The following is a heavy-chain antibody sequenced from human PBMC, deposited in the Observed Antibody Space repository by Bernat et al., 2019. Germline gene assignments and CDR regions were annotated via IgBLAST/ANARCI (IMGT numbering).Heavy chain of an antibody. V-gene: IGHV3-48*03. CDR1: GFTFSSYE. Sequence: EVQLVEPGGGLVQPGGSLRLSCAASGFTFSSYEMNWVRQAPGKGLGWVSYISSSGSTIYYADSVKGRFTISGDNAKNSLYLQMNSLRAEDTAVYYCARSYCSSTSCGPTASGWGQGTLVTVSS. J-gene: IGHJ4*02. CDR3: ARSYCSSTSCGPTASG. D-gene: IGHD2-2*01. CDR2: ISSSGSTI.